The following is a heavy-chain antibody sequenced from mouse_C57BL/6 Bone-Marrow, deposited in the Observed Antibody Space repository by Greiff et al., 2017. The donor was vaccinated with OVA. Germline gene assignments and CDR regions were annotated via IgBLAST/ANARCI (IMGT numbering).Heavy chain of an antibody. V-gene: IGHV6-6*01. CDR1: GFTFSDAW. CDR3: TRRRTVVGYFDV. Sequence: EVKLVESGGGLVQPGGSMKLSCAASGFTFSDAWMDWVRQSPEKGLEWVAEIRNKANNHATYYAVSVKGRFSISRDVSKSSIYLQMNSLRAEDTGIYYCTRRRTVVGYFDVWGTGTTVTVSS. D-gene: IGHD1-1*01. J-gene: IGHJ1*03. CDR2: IRNKANNHAT.